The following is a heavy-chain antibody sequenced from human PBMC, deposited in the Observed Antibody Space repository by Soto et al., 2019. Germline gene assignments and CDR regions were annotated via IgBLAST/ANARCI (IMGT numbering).Heavy chain of an antibody. V-gene: IGHV1-46*01. CDR2: INPSGGST. Sequence: ASVKVSCKASGYTFTSYYMHWVRQAPGQGLEWMGIINPSGGSTSYAQKFQGRVTMTRDTPTSTVYMELSSLRSEDTAVYYCARMSAGIAAAAKGFYYYGMDVWGQGTTVTVSS. CDR3: ARMSAGIAAAAKGFYYYGMDV. D-gene: IGHD6-13*01. CDR1: GYTFTSYY. J-gene: IGHJ6*02.